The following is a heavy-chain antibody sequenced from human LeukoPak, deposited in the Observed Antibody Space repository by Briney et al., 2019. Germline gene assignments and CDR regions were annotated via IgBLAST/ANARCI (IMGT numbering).Heavy chain of an antibody. CDR3: ASGRGYCSSTSCYTGYYFDY. J-gene: IGHJ4*02. CDR1: GGSISSGGYY. CDR2: IYHSGST. Sequence: PSETLSLTCTVSGGSISSGGYYWSWIRQPPGKGLEWIGYIYHSGSTYYNPSLKSRVTISVDRSKNQFSLKLSSVTAADTAVYYCASGRGYCSSTSCYTGYYFDYWGQGTLVTVSS. V-gene: IGHV4-30-2*01. D-gene: IGHD2-2*02.